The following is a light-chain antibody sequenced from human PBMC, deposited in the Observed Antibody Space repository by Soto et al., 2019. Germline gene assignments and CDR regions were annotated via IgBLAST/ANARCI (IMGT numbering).Light chain of an antibody. CDR2: QVS. CDR3: SSYTSGSSHYV. J-gene: IGLJ1*01. V-gene: IGLV2-14*01. Sequence: QSALTQPASVSGSPGQSITISCTGTSSDLGGYNFVSWYQHHPGKAPKLMIYQVSNRPSGVSNRFSGSKSGNTASLTISGLQAEDEADYYCSSYTSGSSHYVFGTGTKLTVL. CDR1: SSDLGGYNF.